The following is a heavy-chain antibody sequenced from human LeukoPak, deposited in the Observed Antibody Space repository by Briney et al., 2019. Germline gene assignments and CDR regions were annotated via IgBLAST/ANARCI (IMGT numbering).Heavy chain of an antibody. CDR3: ARDGYGGVDS. CDR1: GGSSSNYY. CDR2: MYYSGST. D-gene: IGHD3-10*01. J-gene: IGHJ4*02. Sequence: PSETLSLTCSVSGGSSSNYYWSWIRQPPGKGLEWIGYMYYSGSTNYNPSLKSRVTISVDTSKNQFSLKLSSVTAADTAVYYCARDGYGGVDSWGQGTLVTVSS. V-gene: IGHV4-59*01.